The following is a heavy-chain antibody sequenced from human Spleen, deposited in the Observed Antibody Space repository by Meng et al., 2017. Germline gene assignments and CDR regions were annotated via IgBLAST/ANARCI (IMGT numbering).Heavy chain of an antibody. V-gene: IGHV3-66*01. CDR3: ARGYYDFWSGHETYYFDY. Sequence: GESLKISCAASGFSVSHNYMSWVRQAPGKGLEWVSVIYSGGNTYYADSVKGRFTISRDNAKNSLYLQMNSLRAEDTAVYYCARGYYDFWSGHETYYFDYWGQGTLVTVSS. CDR2: IYSGGNT. D-gene: IGHD3-3*01. CDR1: GFSVSHNY. J-gene: IGHJ4*02.